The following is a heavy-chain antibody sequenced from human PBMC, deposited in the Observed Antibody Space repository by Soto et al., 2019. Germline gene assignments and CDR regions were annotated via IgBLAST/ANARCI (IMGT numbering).Heavy chain of an antibody. Sequence: QVQLQQWGAGLLKPSETLSLTCAVYGGSLSGYYGNWIRQSPGKGLEWIGEINHSGSTNYNPSLKSRVTISIDTSKNQFTLKLSSVTAADTAVYYCARTRILHVWGQGTTVIVSS. CDR1: GGSLSGYY. D-gene: IGHD2-15*01. CDR3: ARTRILHV. CDR2: INHSGST. J-gene: IGHJ6*02. V-gene: IGHV4-34*01.